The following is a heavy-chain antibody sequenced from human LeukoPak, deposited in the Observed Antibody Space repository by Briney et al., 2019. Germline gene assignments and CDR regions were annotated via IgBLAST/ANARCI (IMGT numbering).Heavy chain of an antibody. Sequence: ASVKVSCKASNYTFSNYPISWVRQAPGQRLEWLGWISAYSGNTNYAQKVQGRVTMTTDRSTSTAYMELASLRPDDTAIYYCTRGGSSQYFQHWGQGTLVTVSS. CDR2: ISAYSGNT. J-gene: IGHJ1*01. CDR1: NYTFSNYP. D-gene: IGHD6-6*01. V-gene: IGHV1-18*01. CDR3: TRGGSSQYFQH.